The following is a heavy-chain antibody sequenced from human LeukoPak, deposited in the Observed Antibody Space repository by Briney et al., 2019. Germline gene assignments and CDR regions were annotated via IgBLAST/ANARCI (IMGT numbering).Heavy chain of an antibody. V-gene: IGHV3-7*01. CDR2: IKDDGSEK. CDR3: ARATRLPDF. CDR1: GFTFSDFW. D-gene: IGHD1-1*01. J-gene: IGHJ4*02. Sequence: GGSLRLSCAASGFTFSDFWMSWVRQTPGKGLEWVAHIKDDGSEKSYVDSVNGRFIISRDNAKSSLYLDMNSLRAGDTAIYFCARATRLPDFWGQGTLVAVSS.